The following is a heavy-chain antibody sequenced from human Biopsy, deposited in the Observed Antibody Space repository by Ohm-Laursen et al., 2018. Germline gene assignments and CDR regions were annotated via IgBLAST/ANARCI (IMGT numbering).Heavy chain of an antibody. J-gene: IGHJ4*02. CDR3: ASHSFGSGRDF. V-gene: IGHV4-39*01. D-gene: IGHD3-10*01. CDR1: DGSISNIINY. CDR2: IYHTGFT. Sequence: GTLSLTCTVTDGSISNIINYWGWIRQPLGKGLEWLGSIYHTGFTNYNPSLKRRVTISVDTSNNQFSLKLSSLTAADTAVYYCASHSFGSGRDFWGQGTLVTVSS.